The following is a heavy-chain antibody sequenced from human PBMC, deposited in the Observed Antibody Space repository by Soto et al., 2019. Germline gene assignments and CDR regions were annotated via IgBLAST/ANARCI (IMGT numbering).Heavy chain of an antibody. J-gene: IGHJ6*02. CDR2: FDPEDGET. D-gene: IGHD2-15*01. CDR3: ARQFGGGSFNSYFYYYALDV. Sequence: ASVKVSCKVSGYTLTELSMHWVRQAPGKGLEWMGGFDPEDGETIYAQKFQGRVTMTEDTSTDTAYMELSSLRSEDTAVYYCARQFGGGSFNSYFYYYALDVWSQGTTVTVSS. CDR1: GYTLTELS. V-gene: IGHV1-24*01.